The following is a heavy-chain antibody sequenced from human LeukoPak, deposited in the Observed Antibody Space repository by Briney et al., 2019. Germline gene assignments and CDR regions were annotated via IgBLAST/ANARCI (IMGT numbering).Heavy chain of an antibody. Sequence: SETLSLTCTVSGGSISSYYWSWIRQPAGKGLEWIGRIYTSGSTNYNPSLKSRVTMSVDTSKNQFSLKLSSVTAADTAVYYCARVGIVVVPAAVHAFDIWGQGTMVTVSS. CDR3: ARVGIVVVPAAVHAFDI. CDR1: GGSISSYY. V-gene: IGHV4-4*07. CDR2: IYTSGST. D-gene: IGHD2-2*03. J-gene: IGHJ3*02.